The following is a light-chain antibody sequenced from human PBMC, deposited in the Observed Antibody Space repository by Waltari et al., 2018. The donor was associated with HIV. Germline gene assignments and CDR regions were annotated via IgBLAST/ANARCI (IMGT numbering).Light chain of an antibody. CDR1: QSVSSY. CDR3: HQRSNWPWT. V-gene: IGKV3-11*01. Sequence: EIVLTQSPATLSLSPGERATLSCRASQSVSSYLAWYQHKPGQAPRRLFYDASKGATGIPARFSGSGSGTDFTLTISSLEPEDFAVYYCHQRSNWPWTFGQGTKVEIK. J-gene: IGKJ1*01. CDR2: DAS.